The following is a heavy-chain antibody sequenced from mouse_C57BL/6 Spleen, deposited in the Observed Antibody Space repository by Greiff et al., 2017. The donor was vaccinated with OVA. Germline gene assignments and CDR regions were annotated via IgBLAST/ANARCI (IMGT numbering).Heavy chain of an antibody. CDR3: TTSPLLPFAY. J-gene: IGHJ3*01. D-gene: IGHD2-3*01. V-gene: IGHV14-4*01. Sequence: VQLQQSGAELVRPGASVKLSCTASGFNIKDDYMHWVKQRPEQGLEWIGWIDPENGDTEYASKFQGKATITADTSSNTAYLQLSSLTSEDTAVYYCTTSPLLPFAYWGQGTLVTVSA. CDR2: IDPENGDT. CDR1: GFNIKDDY.